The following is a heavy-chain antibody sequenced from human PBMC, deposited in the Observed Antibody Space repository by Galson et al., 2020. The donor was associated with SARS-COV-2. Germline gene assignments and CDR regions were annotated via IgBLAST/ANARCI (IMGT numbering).Heavy chain of an antibody. CDR2: IYNTGST. CDR1: GGSISSTSYL. Sequence: SETLSLTCSVSGGSISSTSYLWRWIRQPPGKGLEWIGSIYNTGSTHYNPSLESRATISVDTSKNHFSLKLSSVTAADTAVYYCARDATSSGWFNWFDPWGRGTLVTVSS. D-gene: IGHD6-19*01. J-gene: IGHJ5*02. CDR3: ARDATSSGWFNWFDP. V-gene: IGHV4-39*07.